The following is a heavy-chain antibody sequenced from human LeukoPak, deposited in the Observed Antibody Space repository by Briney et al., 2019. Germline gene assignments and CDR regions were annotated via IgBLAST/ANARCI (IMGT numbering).Heavy chain of an antibody. CDR3: ARVLVVSSDAFDI. D-gene: IGHD3-22*01. Sequence: ASVKVSCKPSGYTFTSYAISWVRQAPGQGLECMAWISTYTGNTDYAQKLQGRVTMTTDTSTSTAYMELRSLSSDDTAVYYCARVLVVSSDAFDIWGQGTMVTVSS. CDR1: GYTFTSYA. J-gene: IGHJ3*02. V-gene: IGHV1-18*01. CDR2: ISTYTGNT.